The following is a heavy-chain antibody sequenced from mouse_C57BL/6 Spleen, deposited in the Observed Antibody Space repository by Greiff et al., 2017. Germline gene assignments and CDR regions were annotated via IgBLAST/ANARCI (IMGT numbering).Heavy chain of an antibody. CDR2: IDPSDSDT. V-gene: IGHV1-52*01. J-gene: IGHJ4*01. D-gene: IGHD1-1*01. CDR1: GYTFTSYW. CDR3: ARARPITTGGAMDD. Sequence: QVQLQQPGAELVRPGSSVKLSCKASGYTFTSYWMHWVKQRPIQGLEWIGNIDPSDSDTHYNQKFKDKATLTVDKSSSTAYMQLSSLTSEDSAVYYCARARPITTGGAMDDWGQGTSVTVSS.